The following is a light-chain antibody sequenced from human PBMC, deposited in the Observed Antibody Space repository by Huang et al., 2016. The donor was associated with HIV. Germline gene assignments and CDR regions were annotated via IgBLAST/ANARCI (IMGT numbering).Light chain of an antibody. CDR2: RTS. CDR3: QQYAGYPWT. CDR1: QNIGTW. J-gene: IGKJ1*01. V-gene: IGKV1-5*03. Sequence: DIQMTQSPSTLSASVRDRVIITCRASQNIGTWVAWYQQKSGTPPKVVIYRTSNLESGVPSRFSGSGYGTEFSHTINNLEPEDFEIYYCQQYAGYPWTFGQGTKVEIK.